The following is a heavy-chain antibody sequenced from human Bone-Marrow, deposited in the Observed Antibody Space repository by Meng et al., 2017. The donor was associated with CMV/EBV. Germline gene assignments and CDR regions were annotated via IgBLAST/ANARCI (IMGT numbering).Heavy chain of an antibody. D-gene: IGHD2-2*01. CDR1: GGSISSGDYY. Sequence: SETLSLTCTVSGGSISSGDYYWSWIRQPPGKGLEWIGYIYYSGSTYYNLSLKSRVTISVDTSKNQFSLKLSSVTAADTAVYYCARVAVPAATGGNYFDYWGQGTLVTVSS. J-gene: IGHJ4*02. V-gene: IGHV4-30-4*08. CDR3: ARVAVPAATGGNYFDY. CDR2: IYYSGST.